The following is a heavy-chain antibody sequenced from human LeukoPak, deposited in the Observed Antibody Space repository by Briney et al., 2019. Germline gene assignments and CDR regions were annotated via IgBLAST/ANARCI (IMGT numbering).Heavy chain of an antibody. CDR2: ISSSSSYI. Sequence: GGSLRLSCAASGFTFSSYSMNWVRQAPGKGLEWVSSISSSSSYIYYADSVKGRFTISRDNAKNSLYLQMNSLRAEDTAVYYCARARYSYGTVHYWGQGTLVTVSS. J-gene: IGHJ4*02. CDR1: GFTFSSYS. V-gene: IGHV3-21*01. CDR3: ARARYSYGTVHY. D-gene: IGHD5-18*01.